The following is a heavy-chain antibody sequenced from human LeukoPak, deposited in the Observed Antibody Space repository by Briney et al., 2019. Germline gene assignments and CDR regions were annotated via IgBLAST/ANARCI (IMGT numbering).Heavy chain of an antibody. Sequence: SGGSLRLSCAASGFTVHSNYMSLVRQAPGKGLEWVAVIDRSGVTHYADSVKGRFTIPSDNSKNTLYLQMNNLRAEDTGVYYCAKDYRAHPLRPNWLDPWGQGTLVTVSS. V-gene: IGHV3-53*01. CDR3: AKDYRAHPLRPNWLDP. CDR2: IDRSGVT. CDR1: GFTVHSNY. J-gene: IGHJ5*02. D-gene: IGHD1-26*01.